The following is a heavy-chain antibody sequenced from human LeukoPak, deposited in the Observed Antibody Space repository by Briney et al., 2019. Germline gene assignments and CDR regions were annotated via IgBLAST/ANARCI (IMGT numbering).Heavy chain of an antibody. CDR3: AAAPDTYYYDSSGFLC. CDR2: FDPEDGET. D-gene: IGHD3-22*01. CDR1: GYTLTELS. J-gene: IGHJ4*02. V-gene: IGHV1-24*01. Sequence: ASVKVSCKVSGYTLTELSMHWVRQAPGKGLEWMGGFDPEDGETIYAQKFQGRVTMTEDTSTDTAYMELNSLRSEDTAVYYCAAAPDTYYYDSSGFLCWGQGTLVTVSS.